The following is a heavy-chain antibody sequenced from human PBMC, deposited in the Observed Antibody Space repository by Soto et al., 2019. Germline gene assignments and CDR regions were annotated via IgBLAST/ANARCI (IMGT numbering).Heavy chain of an antibody. Sequence: QVQLVESGGGVVQPGRSLRLSCAASGFTFSSYAMHWVRQAPGKGLEWVAVISYDGSNKYYADSVKGRFTISRDNSKNTLYLQMNSLRDEDTAVYYCARDPTGYSSSPEYFQHWGQGTLVTVSS. V-gene: IGHV3-30-3*01. D-gene: IGHD6-13*01. CDR3: ARDPTGYSSSPEYFQH. J-gene: IGHJ1*01. CDR2: ISYDGSNK. CDR1: GFTFSSYA.